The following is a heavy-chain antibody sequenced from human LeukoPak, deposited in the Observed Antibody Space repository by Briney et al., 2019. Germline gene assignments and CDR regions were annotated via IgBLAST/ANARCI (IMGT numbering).Heavy chain of an antibody. CDR1: GYSFTSYW. D-gene: IGHD1-26*01. J-gene: IGHJ6*03. CDR3: ARRIVGATTSDYYYYYMDV. Sequence: GESLKISCKGSGYSFTSYWIGWVRQMPGKGLEWMGIIYPGDSDTRYSPSFQGQVAISADKSISTAYLRWSSLKASDTAMYYCARRIVGATTSDYYYYYMDVWGKGTTVTVSS. CDR2: IYPGDSDT. V-gene: IGHV5-51*01.